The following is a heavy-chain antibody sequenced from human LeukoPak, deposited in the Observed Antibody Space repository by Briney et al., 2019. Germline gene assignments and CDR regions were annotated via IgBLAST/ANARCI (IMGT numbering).Heavy chain of an antibody. J-gene: IGHJ6*02. Sequence: TGGSLRLSCTASGFTFGDYAMSWVRQAPGKGLEWVGFIRSKAYGGTTEYAASVKGRFTISRDDSKSIAYLQMNSLKTEDTAVYYCTRDHNGYSYGYGYYYYGMDVWGQGTTVTVSS. D-gene: IGHD5-18*01. CDR2: IRSKAYGGTT. CDR1: GFTFGDYA. V-gene: IGHV3-49*04. CDR3: TRDHNGYSYGYGYYYYGMDV.